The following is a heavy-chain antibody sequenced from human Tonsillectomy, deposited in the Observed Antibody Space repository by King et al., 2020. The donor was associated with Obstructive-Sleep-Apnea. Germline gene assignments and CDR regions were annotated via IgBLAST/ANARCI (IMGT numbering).Heavy chain of an antibody. CDR1: GGSISSYY. Sequence: QLQESGPGLVKPSETLSLTCTVSGGSISSYYWSWIRQPPGKGLEWIGYIYYSGSTNYNPSLKSRVTISVDTSKNQFSLKLSSVTAADTAVYYCAASPPGATRTLYYFDYWGQGTLVTVSS. D-gene: IGHD1-26*01. CDR3: AASPPGATRTLYYFDY. J-gene: IGHJ4*02. CDR2: IYYSGST. V-gene: IGHV4-59*01.